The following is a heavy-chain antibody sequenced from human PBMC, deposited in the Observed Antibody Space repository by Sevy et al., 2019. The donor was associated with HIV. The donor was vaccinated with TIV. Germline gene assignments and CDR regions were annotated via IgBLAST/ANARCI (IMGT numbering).Heavy chain of an antibody. V-gene: IGHV4-59*08. CDR3: AGENAWGRGYS. CDR1: GGSITSLY. D-gene: IGHD1-26*01. Sequence: SETLSLTCTVSGGSITSLYWNWIRQPPGKGLEWIANIYYNGHINYNPPLKSRVTLSLDTSKNQFSLRLSSVTAADTAMYYCAGENAWGRGYSWGQGTPVTVSS. J-gene: IGHJ4*02. CDR2: IYYNGHI.